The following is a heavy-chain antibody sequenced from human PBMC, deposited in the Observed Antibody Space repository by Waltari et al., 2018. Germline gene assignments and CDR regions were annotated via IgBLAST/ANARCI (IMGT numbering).Heavy chain of an antibody. Sequence: QLQLQESGPGLVKPSETLSLTCTVSGGSISSSSYYWGWIRQPPGKGLEWIGSIYYSGSTYYNPSLRSRVTISVDTSKNQFSLKLSSVTAADTAVYYCASLHRGAFDIWGQGTMVTVSS. CDR1: GGSISSSSYY. V-gene: IGHV4-39*01. CDR3: ASLHRGAFDI. J-gene: IGHJ3*02. CDR2: IYYSGST.